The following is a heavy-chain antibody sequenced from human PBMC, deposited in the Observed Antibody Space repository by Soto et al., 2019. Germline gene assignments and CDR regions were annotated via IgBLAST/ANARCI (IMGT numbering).Heavy chain of an antibody. D-gene: IGHD3-22*01. J-gene: IGHJ4*01. CDR3: ATDPIVVVPPRLFDY. CDR2: ISGSGGST. Sequence: EVQLLESGGGLVQPGGSLRLSCAASGFTFSSYAMSWVRQAPGKGLEWVSAISGSGGSTYYADSVKGRFTISRDNSKNTLNLQMNRLRAEDPAVYYCATDPIVVVPPRLFDYWGQGTMVTVSS. CDR1: GFTFSSYA. V-gene: IGHV3-23*01.